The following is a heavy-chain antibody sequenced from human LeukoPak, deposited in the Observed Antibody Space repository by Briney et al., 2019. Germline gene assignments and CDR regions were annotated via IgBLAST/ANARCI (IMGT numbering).Heavy chain of an antibody. Sequence: ASVKVSCKASGYTFSNYAIHWVRQAPGQRHEWMGWVNAGNGNTKYSQKFQGRVTTTRDTSASTAYMELSSLRSEDTAVYYCAREDCTGGGCYYALDYWGQGTLVTVSS. CDR3: AREDCTGGGCYYALDY. D-gene: IGHD2-8*02. CDR1: GYTFSNYA. J-gene: IGHJ4*02. CDR2: VNAGNGNT. V-gene: IGHV1-3*01.